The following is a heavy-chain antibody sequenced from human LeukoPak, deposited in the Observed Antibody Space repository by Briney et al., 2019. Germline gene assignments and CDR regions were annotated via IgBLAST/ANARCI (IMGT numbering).Heavy chain of an antibody. V-gene: IGHV4-59*01. CDR2: IYYSGST. D-gene: IGHD1-7*01. Sequence: PSETLSLTCTVSGGSISSYYWSWLRQPPGKGLEWIGYIYYSGSTNYNPSLKSRVTISVDTSKNQFSLKLSSVTAADTAVYYCARGGTAFFDYWGQGTLVTVSS. J-gene: IGHJ4*02. CDR3: ARGGTAFFDY. CDR1: GGSISSYY.